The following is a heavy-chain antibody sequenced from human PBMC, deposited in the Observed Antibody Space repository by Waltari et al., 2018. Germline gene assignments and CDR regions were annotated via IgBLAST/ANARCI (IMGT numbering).Heavy chain of an antibody. V-gene: IGHV4-59*11. CDR3: AKYSSSSGGNLFDY. CDR2: IYYSGST. Sequence: QVQLQESGPGLVKPSETLSLPCTVSGGSISSHYWSWIRQPPGKGLEWIGYIYYSGSTNYNPSLKSRVTISVDTSKNQFSLKLSSVTAADTAVYYCAKYSSSSGGNLFDYWGQGTLVTVSS. J-gene: IGHJ4*02. D-gene: IGHD6-6*01. CDR1: GGSISSHY.